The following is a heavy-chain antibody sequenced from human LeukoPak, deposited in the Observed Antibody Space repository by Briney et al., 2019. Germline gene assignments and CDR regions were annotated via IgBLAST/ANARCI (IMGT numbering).Heavy chain of an antibody. CDR3: ARDNASGYDYRFDY. Sequence: SETLSLTCTVSGGSISSSYWSWIRQPPGKGLEWIGYIYYTGSSSYNPSLKSRVTISLDTSKNQFSLRLSSVTAADTAVYYCARDNASGYDYRFDYWGQGTLVTVSS. D-gene: IGHD5-12*01. CDR2: IYYTGSS. J-gene: IGHJ4*02. V-gene: IGHV4-59*01. CDR1: GGSISSSY.